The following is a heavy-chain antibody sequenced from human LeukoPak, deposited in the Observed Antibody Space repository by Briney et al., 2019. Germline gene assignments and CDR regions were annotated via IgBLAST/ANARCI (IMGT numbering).Heavy chain of an antibody. CDR3: ARDPLHRFFDY. Sequence: SETLSLTCTVSGGSISGSTYYWGWIRQTPGKGLEWIGSIYYSGSTYYNPSLKSRVTISLDTSKNQFSLKLSSVTAADTAMYYCARDPLHRFFDYWGQGTLVTVSS. CDR1: GGSISGSTYY. V-gene: IGHV4-39*07. J-gene: IGHJ4*02. CDR2: IYYSGST.